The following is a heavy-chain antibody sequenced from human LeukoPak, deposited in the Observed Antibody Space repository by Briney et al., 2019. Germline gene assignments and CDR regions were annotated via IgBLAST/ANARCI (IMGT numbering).Heavy chain of an antibody. CDR2: IIPIFGTA. Sequence: SVKVSCKASGGTFSSYAISWVRQAPGQGLEWMGGIIPIFGTANYAQKFQGRVTITADKSTSTAYMELSSLRSEDTAVYYCATPREYYYDSSGYDGNAFDIWGQGTMVTVSS. D-gene: IGHD3-22*01. J-gene: IGHJ3*02. CDR3: ATPREYYYDSSGYDGNAFDI. V-gene: IGHV1-69*06. CDR1: GGTFSSYA.